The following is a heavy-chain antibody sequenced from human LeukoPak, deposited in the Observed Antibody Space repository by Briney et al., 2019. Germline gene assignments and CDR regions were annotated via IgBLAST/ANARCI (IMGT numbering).Heavy chain of an antibody. J-gene: IGHJ4*02. V-gene: IGHV1-46*01. CDR1: GYTFTSYY. CDR2: INPSGGST. D-gene: IGHD2-8*01. Sequence: SVKVSCKASGYTFTSYYMHWVRQAPGQGLEWMGIINPSGGSTSYAQKFQGRVTMTRDTSTSTVYMGLSSLRSEDTAVYYCASLGYCTNGVCSGDQSRDYWGQGTLVTVSS. CDR3: ASLGYCTNGVCSGDQSRDY.